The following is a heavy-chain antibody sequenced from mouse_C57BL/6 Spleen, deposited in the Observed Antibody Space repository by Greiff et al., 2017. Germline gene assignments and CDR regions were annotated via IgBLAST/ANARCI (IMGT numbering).Heavy chain of an antibody. Sequence: EVQLQQSGPGLVKPSQSLSLTCSVTGYSITSGYYWNWIRQFPGNKLEWMGYISYDGSNNYNPSLKNRISITRDTSKNQFFLKLNSVTTEDTATYYCARDFTTVRAYWGQGTLVTVSA. D-gene: IGHD1-1*01. CDR3: ARDFTTVRAY. CDR1: GYSITSGYY. V-gene: IGHV3-6*01. CDR2: ISYDGSN. J-gene: IGHJ3*01.